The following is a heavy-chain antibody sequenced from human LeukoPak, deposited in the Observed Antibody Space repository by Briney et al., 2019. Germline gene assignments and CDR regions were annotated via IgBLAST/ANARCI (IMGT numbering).Heavy chain of an antibody. V-gene: IGHV4-61*02. Sequence: PSQTLSLTCTVSGGSISSGSYYWSWIRQPAGKGLEWIGRIYTSGSTNYNPSLKSRVTISVDTSKNQFSLKLSSVTAADTAVYYCARDSPAIFGRYMDVWGKGTTVTVSS. CDR1: GGSISSGSYY. CDR3: ARDSPAIFGRYMDV. J-gene: IGHJ6*03. D-gene: IGHD3-3*01. CDR2: IYTSGST.